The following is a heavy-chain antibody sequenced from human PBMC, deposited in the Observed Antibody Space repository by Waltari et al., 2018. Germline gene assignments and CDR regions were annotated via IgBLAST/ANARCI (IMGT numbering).Heavy chain of an antibody. J-gene: IGHJ6*02. CDR2: IYSSGET. CDR1: GGSFFRYY. Sequence: QVQLQESGTGLVKPSETLSLTCSVSGGSFFRYYWRWIRQNPGKGLEWIGYIYSSGETKYNPSLKSRVTISLDTSKSQLSLRLNSVTAPDTAAYYCARGNYYYGMDVWGQGTTVIVSS. V-gene: IGHV4-59*01. CDR3: ARGNYYYGMDV.